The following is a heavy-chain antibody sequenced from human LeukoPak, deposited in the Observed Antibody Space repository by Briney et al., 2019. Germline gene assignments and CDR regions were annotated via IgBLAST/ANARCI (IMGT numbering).Heavy chain of an antibody. CDR3: AREVLRFLWEFDY. J-gene: IGHJ4*02. V-gene: IGHV4-61*02. CDR1: GGSISSGSYY. D-gene: IGHD3-3*01. CDR2: IYTSGST. Sequence: SETLSLTCTVSGGSISSGSYYWSWIRQPAGKGLEWIGRIYTSGSTNCNPSLKSRVTISVDTSKNQFSLKLSSVTAADTAVYYCAREVLRFLWEFDYRGQGTLVSVSS.